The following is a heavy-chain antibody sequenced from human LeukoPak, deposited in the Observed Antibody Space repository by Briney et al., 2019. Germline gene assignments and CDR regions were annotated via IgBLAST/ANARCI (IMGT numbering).Heavy chain of an antibody. J-gene: IGHJ5*02. CDR2: ISGYNGYT. Sequence: ASVKVSCKASGYTFTSYGISLVRQAPGQGLEWMGWISGYNGYTHYAHNLQGRVTMTTDTSTSTAYMELRSLRSDDTAVYYCARDEARYSSGYYPNWFDPWGQGTLVTVSS. CDR1: GYTFTSYG. V-gene: IGHV1-18*01. CDR3: ARDEARYSSGYYPNWFDP. D-gene: IGHD3-22*01.